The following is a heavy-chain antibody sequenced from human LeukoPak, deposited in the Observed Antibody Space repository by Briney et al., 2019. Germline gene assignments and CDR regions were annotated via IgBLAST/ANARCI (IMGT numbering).Heavy chain of an antibody. V-gene: IGHV4-61*02. CDR1: GGSISSGNYY. CDR2: MYTSGST. Sequence: PSETLSLTCTVSGGSISSGNYYWSWIRQPAGKGLEWIGRMYTSGSTNYNPSLKSRVTISVDTSKNQFSLKLSSVTAADTAVYYCARLDYVWGRPGAFDIWGQGTMVTVSS. D-gene: IGHD3-16*01. J-gene: IGHJ3*02. CDR3: ARLDYVWGRPGAFDI.